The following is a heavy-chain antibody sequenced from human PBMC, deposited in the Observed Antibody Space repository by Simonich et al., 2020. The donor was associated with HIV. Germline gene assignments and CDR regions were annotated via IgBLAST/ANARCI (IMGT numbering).Heavy chain of an antibody. CDR2: RNHSGST. Sequence: QVQLQQWGAGLLKPSETLSLTCAVYGGSFRGYYWNWIRQPPGKGLEWIGERNHSGSTNYNPSLKSRVTISVDTSKNQFSLELSSVTAADTAVYYWARGRKRWLQLHTGGAFDIWGQGTMVTVSS. CDR1: GGSFRGYY. D-gene: IGHD5-12*01. J-gene: IGHJ3*02. CDR3: ARGRKRWLQLHTGGAFDI. V-gene: IGHV4-34*01.